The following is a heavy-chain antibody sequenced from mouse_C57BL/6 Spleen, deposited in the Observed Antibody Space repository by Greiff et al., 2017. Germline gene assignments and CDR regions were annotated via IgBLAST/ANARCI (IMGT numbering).Heavy chain of an antibody. V-gene: IGHV1-64*01. CDR1: GYTFTSYW. D-gene: IGHD2-1*01. CDR2: IHPNSGST. CDR3: AKTLLWELRAMDY. J-gene: IGHJ4*01. Sequence: QVQLQQPGAELVKPGASVKLSCKASGYTFTSYWMHWVKQRPGQGLEWIGMIHPNSGSTNYNEKFKSKATLTVDKSSRTAYMKLHSLKSEDSAVYYCAKTLLWELRAMDYWGQGTSVTVSS.